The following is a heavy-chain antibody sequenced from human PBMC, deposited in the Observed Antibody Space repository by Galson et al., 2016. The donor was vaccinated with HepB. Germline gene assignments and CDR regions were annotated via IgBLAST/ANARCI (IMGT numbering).Heavy chain of an antibody. D-gene: IGHD2-21*02. CDR3: ARAPLWGLARFDR. J-gene: IGHJ5*02. Sequence: SVKVSCKASGYTLTSYYMHWVRQAPGQGLEWMGVISPTGGTTTYAQRFQGRITITRDRSTSKVYMAMSSMRSEDTALYYCARAPLWGLARFDRWGQGTLVTVST. CDR1: GYTLTSYY. CDR2: ISPTGGTT. V-gene: IGHV1-46*01.